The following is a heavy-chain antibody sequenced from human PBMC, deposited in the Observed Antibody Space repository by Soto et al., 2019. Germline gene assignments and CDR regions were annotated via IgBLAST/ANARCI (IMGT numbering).Heavy chain of an antibody. CDR1: GFTFSSYG. J-gene: IGHJ4*02. CDR2: ISYDGSNK. D-gene: IGHD2-15*01. V-gene: IGHV3-30*18. Sequence: QVQLVESGGGVVQPGRSLRLSCAASGFTFSSYGMHWVRQAPGKGLEWVAVISYDGSNKYYADSVKGRFTISRDNSKNTLYLQMNSLRAEDTAVYYCAKERDVVVVAAPFDYWGQGTLGTGSS. CDR3: AKERDVVVVAAPFDY.